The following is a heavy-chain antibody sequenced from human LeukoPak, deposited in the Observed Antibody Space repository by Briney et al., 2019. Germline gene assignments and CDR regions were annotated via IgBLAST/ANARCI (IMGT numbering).Heavy chain of an antibody. CDR1: GYSFNTYW. CDR2: IYPGDSDT. D-gene: IGHD6-6*01. Sequence: GESLKISCKGSGYSFNTYWIGWVRQMPGKGLEWMGIIYPGDSDTRYSPSLQGQVTISADKSLSTAYLQWGSLKASDTAMYYCAREERSSSPMDYWGQGTLVTVSS. J-gene: IGHJ4*02. V-gene: IGHV5-51*01. CDR3: AREERSSSPMDY.